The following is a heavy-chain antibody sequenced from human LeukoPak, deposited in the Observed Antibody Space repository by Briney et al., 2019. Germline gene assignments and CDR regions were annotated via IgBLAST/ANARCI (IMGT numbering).Heavy chain of an antibody. CDR3: VRESSYAFNI. CDR1: GFTFSSYE. Sequence: PGGSLRLSCAASGFTFSSYEMNWVRQAPGKGLEWVSYISSSGSTIYYADSVKGRFTISRDNAKNSLYLQMNSLRDEDTAVYYCVRESSYAFNIWGQGTMVTVSS. CDR2: ISSSGSTI. V-gene: IGHV3-48*03. J-gene: IGHJ3*02.